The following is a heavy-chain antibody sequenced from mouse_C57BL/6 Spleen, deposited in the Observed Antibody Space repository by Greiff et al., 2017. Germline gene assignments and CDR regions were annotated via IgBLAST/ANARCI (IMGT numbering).Heavy chain of an antibody. CDR2: ISYDGSN. J-gene: IGHJ3*01. CDR1: GYSITSGYY. Sequence: EVKLQESGPGLVKPSQSLSLTCSVTGYSITSGYYWNWIRQFPGNKLEWMGYISYDGSNNYNPSLKNRISITRDTSKNQFFLKLNSVTTEDTATYYCAREGRWRLYDYEGWFAYWGQGTLVTVSA. V-gene: IGHV3-6*01. D-gene: IGHD2-4*01. CDR3: AREGRWRLYDYEGWFAY.